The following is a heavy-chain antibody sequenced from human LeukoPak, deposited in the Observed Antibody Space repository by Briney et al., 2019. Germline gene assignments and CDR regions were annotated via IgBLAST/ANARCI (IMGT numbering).Heavy chain of an antibody. CDR2: INHSRST. Sequence: SETLSLTCAVYGGSFSGYYWSWIRQPPGKGLEWIGEINHSRSTNYNPSLKSRVTISVDTSKNQFSLKLSSVTAADTAVYYCARVGVMITFGGVTRYPFDYWGQGTLVTVSS. CDR3: ARVGVMITFGGVTRYPFDY. V-gene: IGHV4-34*01. D-gene: IGHD3-16*01. J-gene: IGHJ4*02. CDR1: GGSFSGYY.